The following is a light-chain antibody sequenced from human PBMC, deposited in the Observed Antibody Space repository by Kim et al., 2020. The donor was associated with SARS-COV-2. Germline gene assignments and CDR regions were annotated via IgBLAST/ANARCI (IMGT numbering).Light chain of an antibody. Sequence: GQRVTISCSGSSSNIGINTVNWYRQVSGTVPKRLIYSNDQRPSEVPDRFSGSKSGTSASLAISGLQSEDEADYYCAAWDDSLRGDVFGTGTKVTVL. V-gene: IGLV1-44*01. CDR1: SSNIGINT. CDR2: SND. J-gene: IGLJ1*01. CDR3: AAWDDSLRGDV.